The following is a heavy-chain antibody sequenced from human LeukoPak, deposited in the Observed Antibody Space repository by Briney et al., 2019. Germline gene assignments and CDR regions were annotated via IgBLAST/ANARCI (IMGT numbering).Heavy chain of an antibody. CDR1: GFTFSDYY. CDR3: ARDLDN. CDR2: ISSRTSDT. Sequence: NPGGSLRLSCAASGFTFSDYYMSWIRQAPGKGLEWVSYISSRTSDTNYIDSVKGRFTISRDNSKDTVYLQMNSLRAEDTAVYYCARDLDNWGQGTLVTVSS. V-gene: IGHV3-11*06. J-gene: IGHJ4*02.